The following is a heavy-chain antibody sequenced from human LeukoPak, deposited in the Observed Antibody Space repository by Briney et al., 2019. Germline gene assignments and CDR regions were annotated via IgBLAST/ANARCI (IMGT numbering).Heavy chain of an antibody. J-gene: IGHJ4*02. V-gene: IGHV3-23*01. CDR2: ST. Sequence: STKYADSVKGRFTISRDNSKNTLYLQMNSLRAVDTAVYYCAKDTSLDYADYWGQGTLVTVSS. CDR3: AKDTSLDYADY.